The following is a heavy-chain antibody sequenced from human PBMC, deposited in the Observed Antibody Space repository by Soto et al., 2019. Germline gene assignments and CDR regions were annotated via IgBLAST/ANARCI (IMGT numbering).Heavy chain of an antibody. CDR3: ARGPGGPDGPGDY. D-gene: IGHD2-15*01. CDR1: GYTFTSYA. V-gene: IGHV1-3*01. Sequence: QVQLVQSGAEVKKPGASVKVSCKASGYTFTSYAMHWVRQAPGQRLEWMGWINAGKGNTKYSQKFQGRGTISRDTSASTAYMELSSLRSEDTAVYYCARGPGGPDGPGDYWGQGTLVTVSS. CDR2: INAGKGNT. J-gene: IGHJ4*02.